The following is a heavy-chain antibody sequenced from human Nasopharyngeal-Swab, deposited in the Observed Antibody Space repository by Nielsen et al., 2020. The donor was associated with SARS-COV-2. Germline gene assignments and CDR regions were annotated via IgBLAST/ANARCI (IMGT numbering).Heavy chain of an antibody. V-gene: IGHV3-30-3*01. CDR3: ADPPFSEY. CDR2: ISYDGSNK. J-gene: IGHJ4*02. Sequence: VRQAPGKGLEWVAVISYDGSNKYYADSVKGRFTISRDNSKSTLYLQINSLRADDTALYYCADPPFSEYWGQGTLVTVSS.